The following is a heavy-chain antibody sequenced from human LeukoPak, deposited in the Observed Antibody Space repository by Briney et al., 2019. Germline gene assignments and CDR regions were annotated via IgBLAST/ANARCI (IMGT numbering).Heavy chain of an antibody. Sequence: ASVKVSCKASGGTFSSYAISWVRQAPGQGLEWMGRIIPILGIANYAQKFQGRVTITADKSTSTAYMELSSLRSEDTAVYYCARELTFGDGYNVNRFDPWGQGTLVTVSS. CDR2: IIPILGIA. CDR1: GGTFSSYA. V-gene: IGHV1-69*04. CDR3: ARELTFGDGYNVNRFDP. D-gene: IGHD5-24*01. J-gene: IGHJ5*02.